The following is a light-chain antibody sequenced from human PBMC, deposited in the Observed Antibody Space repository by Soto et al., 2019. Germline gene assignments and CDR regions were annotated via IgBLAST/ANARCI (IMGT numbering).Light chain of an antibody. CDR1: QSVSTS. CDR2: FAS. Sequence: EVVLTQSPATLSVSPGERATLSCRASQSVSTSLAWYQQKPGQAPRLLIFFASTRATGIPARFSGSGSGTEFTLTISSLQSEDVAVYYCQQAYNWPWTVGQGTKVEIK. V-gene: IGKV3-15*01. J-gene: IGKJ1*01. CDR3: QQAYNWPWT.